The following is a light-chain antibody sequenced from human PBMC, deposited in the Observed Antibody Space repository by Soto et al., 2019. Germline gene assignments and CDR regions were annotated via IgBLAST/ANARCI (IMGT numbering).Light chain of an antibody. CDR3: SSYTTTSTLDYV. Sequence: QSVLTQPASVSGSPGQSITISCTGTSSDVGGYNYVSWYQHHPGKAPKLMIYEVSNRPSGVSDRFSGSKSGNTASLTISGLQAEDEADYYCSSYTTTSTLDYVFRTGTQLTVL. J-gene: IGLJ1*01. CDR2: EVS. V-gene: IGLV2-14*01. CDR1: SSDVGGYNY.